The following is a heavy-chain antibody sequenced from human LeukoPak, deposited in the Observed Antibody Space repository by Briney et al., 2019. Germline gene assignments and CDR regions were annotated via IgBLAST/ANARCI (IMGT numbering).Heavy chain of an antibody. D-gene: IGHD2-21*01. CDR1: GYTLTSYY. Sequence: ASVKVSCKAAGYTLTSYYMHWVRQAPGQGLEWMGIINPSGGSRTYAQKFQGGVTMTRDTSTSTVYMELSSLRSEDTAVYCCARASGYCGGITCWDDYWGQGTLVTVSS. CDR2: INPSGGSR. J-gene: IGHJ4*02. V-gene: IGHV1-46*01. CDR3: ARASGYCGGITCWDDY.